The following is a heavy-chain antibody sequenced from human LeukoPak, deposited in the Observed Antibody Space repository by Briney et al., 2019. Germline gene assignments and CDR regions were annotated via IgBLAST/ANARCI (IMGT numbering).Heavy chain of an antibody. D-gene: IGHD3-22*01. V-gene: IGHV3-21*01. CDR1: GFTFRSYS. Sequence: PGGSLRLSCAASGFTFRSYSMNWVRQAPGKGLEWVSSINSNSSYIYYADSVKGRFTISRDNAKNSLYLQMNSLRAEDTAVYYCARDLFHYYYDSSGYSASLRYWGQGTLVTVSS. CDR2: INSNSSYI. J-gene: IGHJ4*02. CDR3: ARDLFHYYYDSSGYSASLRY.